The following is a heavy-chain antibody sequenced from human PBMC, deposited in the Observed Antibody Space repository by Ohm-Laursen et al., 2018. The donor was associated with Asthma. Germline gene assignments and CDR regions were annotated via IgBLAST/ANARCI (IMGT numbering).Heavy chain of an antibody. Sequence: SLRLSCSASGFTFSSYTMNWVRQAPGKGLELVAVISFHGLNQYYPDSVKGRFTISRDNSKNTLYLQMNSLRAEDTAVYYCAKDFYDSSPHPKNFGFWGQGTLVTVSS. CDR3: AKDFYDSSPHPKNFGF. D-gene: IGHD2/OR15-2a*01. J-gene: IGHJ4*02. CDR1: GFTFSSYT. V-gene: IGHV3-30*04. CDR2: ISFHGLNQ.